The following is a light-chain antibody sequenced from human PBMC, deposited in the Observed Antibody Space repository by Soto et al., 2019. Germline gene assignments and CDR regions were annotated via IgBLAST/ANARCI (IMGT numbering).Light chain of an antibody. Sequence: IQMTQSPSSLSASVGDRVTITRRASQTIDKYLNWYQHIPGRAPKLLIYGASSLQSGVPTRFSGSGGGTYFTLTISSLQHEDFATYYCQQRYSSPGTFGRGTRV. CDR1: QTIDKY. J-gene: IGKJ1*01. CDR3: QQRYSSPGT. CDR2: GAS. V-gene: IGKV1-39*01.